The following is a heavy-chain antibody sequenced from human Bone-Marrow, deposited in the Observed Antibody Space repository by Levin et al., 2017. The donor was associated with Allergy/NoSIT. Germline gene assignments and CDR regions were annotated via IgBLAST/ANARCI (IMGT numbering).Heavy chain of an antibody. Sequence: GSLRLSCTVSGGSISSYYWSWIRQPPGKGLEWIGYIYYSGSTNYNPSLKSRVTISVDTSKNQFSLKLSSVTAADTAVYYCARDRSGIAVAGDDAFDIWGQGTMVTVSS. CDR2: IYYSGST. D-gene: IGHD6-19*01. CDR1: GGSISSYY. J-gene: IGHJ3*02. V-gene: IGHV4-59*01. CDR3: ARDRSGIAVAGDDAFDI.